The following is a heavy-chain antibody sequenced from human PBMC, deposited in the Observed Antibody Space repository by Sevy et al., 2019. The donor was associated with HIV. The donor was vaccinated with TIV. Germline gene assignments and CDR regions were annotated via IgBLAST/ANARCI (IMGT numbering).Heavy chain of an antibody. CDR2: MKEDGSER. V-gene: IGHV3-7*01. J-gene: IGHJ4*02. Sequence: GGSLRLSCAASGFTFSSYGMSWVRQAPGKGLEWVPTMKEDGSERNYVDSVKGRFTISRDNAKNSLYLQMNSLRAEDTAVYYCVREGVGGYSYSFDCWGQGTLVTVSS. D-gene: IGHD5-18*01. CDR1: GFTFSSYG. CDR3: VREGVGGYSYSFDC.